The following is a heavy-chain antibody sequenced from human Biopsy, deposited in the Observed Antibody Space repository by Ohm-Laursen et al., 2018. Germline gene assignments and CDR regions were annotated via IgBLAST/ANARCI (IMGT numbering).Heavy chain of an antibody. Sequence: GTLSLTCTVSGGSFTGHYWSWIRQPPGKGLEWIGHISCTGYTSYNASLKSRVTISVDTSRNHFSLRLSSLTAADTAVYYCARGSNDSGGLYFPRWGQGTLLAVSS. J-gene: IGHJ4*02. V-gene: IGHV4-59*11. CDR1: GGSFTGHY. D-gene: IGHD4-23*01. CDR3: ARGSNDSGGLYFPR. CDR2: ISCTGYT.